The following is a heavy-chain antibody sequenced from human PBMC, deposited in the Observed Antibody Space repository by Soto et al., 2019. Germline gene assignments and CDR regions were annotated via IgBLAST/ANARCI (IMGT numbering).Heavy chain of an antibody. V-gene: IGHV5-51*01. Sequence: GESLKISCKGSGYSFTSYWIGWVRQMPGKGLEWMGFIYPGDSDTRYSPSFQGQVTISADKSISTAYLQWSSLKASDTAMYYCARPLVVVPAAIYAFDIGGQGTMVTVSS. J-gene: IGHJ3*02. CDR2: IYPGDSDT. CDR3: ARPLVVVPAAIYAFDI. CDR1: GYSFTSYW. D-gene: IGHD2-2*02.